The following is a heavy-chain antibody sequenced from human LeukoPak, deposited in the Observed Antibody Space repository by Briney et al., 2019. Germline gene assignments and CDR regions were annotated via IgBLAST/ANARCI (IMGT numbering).Heavy chain of an antibody. CDR1: GYTFTGYY. CDR2: INPNSGGT. CDR3: ARADDILTGYYIDY. J-gene: IGHJ4*02. V-gene: IGHV1-2*02. D-gene: IGHD3-9*01. Sequence: ASVKVSRKASGYTFTGYYMHWVRQAPGQGLEWMGWINPNSGGTNYAQKFQGRVTMTRDTSISTAYMELSRLRSDDTAVYYCARADDILTGYYIDYWGQGTLVTVSS.